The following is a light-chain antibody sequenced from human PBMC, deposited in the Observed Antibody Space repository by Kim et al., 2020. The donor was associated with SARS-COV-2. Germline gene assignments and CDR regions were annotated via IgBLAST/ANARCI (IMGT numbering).Light chain of an antibody. J-gene: IGLJ3*02. V-gene: IGLV3-21*04. CDR3: QVWDSSSDHRV. CDR1: NIGRKR. CDR2: YDS. Sequence: PGKTARITCGGNNIGRKRVHWYQQKPGQAPVLVIYYDSDRPSGIPERFSGSNSGNTATLTISRVEAGDEADYYCQVWDSSSDHRVFGGGTQLTVL.